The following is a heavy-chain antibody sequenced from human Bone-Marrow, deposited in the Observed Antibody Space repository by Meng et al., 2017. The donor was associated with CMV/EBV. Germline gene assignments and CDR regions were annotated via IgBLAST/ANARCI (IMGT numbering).Heavy chain of an antibody. J-gene: IGHJ6*02. CDR1: GSTFDDYA. Sequence: GGSLRLSCAASGSTFDDYAMHWVRQAPGKGLEWVSGISWNSGSIGYGDSVKGRFTITRDNAKDSWYLQMNSLRAEDTALYYCAKDMGGGYGYNYYGMDVWGQGTTVTVSS. CDR2: ISWNSGSI. D-gene: IGHD3-16*01. CDR3: AKDMGGGYGYNYYGMDV. V-gene: IGHV3-9*01.